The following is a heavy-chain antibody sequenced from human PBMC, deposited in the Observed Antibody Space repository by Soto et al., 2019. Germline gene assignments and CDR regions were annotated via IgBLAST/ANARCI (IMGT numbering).Heavy chain of an antibody. J-gene: IGHJ6*02. CDR3: ARAHWNPTKSEVGSGSIWPIYYYGMDV. V-gene: IGHV3-21*01. D-gene: IGHD3-10*01. CDR1: GFTFSSYS. Sequence: EVQLVESGGGLVKPGGSLRLSCAASGFTFSSYSMNWVRQAPGKGLEWVSSISSSSSYIYYADSVKGRFTISRDNAKNSLYLQXXSXRXXDTAVYYCARAHWNPTKSEVGSGSIWPIYYYGMDVWGQGTTVTVSS. CDR2: ISSSSSYI.